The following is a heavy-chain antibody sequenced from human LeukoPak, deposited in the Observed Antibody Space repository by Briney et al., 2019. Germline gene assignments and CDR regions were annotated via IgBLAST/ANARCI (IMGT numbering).Heavy chain of an antibody. V-gene: IGHV4-34*01. J-gene: IGHJ6*03. Sequence: NSSETLSLTCAVYGGSFSGYYWSWIRQPPGKGLEWIGEINHSGSTNYNPSLKSRVTMSVDTSKNQFSLKLSSVTAADTAMYYCAREVADYGGYYYYHYMDVWGKGTRSPSP. CDR2: INHSGST. CDR3: AREVADYGGYYYYHYMDV. CDR1: GGSFSGYY. D-gene: IGHD4-23*01.